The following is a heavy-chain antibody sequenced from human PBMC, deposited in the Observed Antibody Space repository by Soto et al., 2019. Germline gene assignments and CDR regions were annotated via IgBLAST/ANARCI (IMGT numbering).Heavy chain of an antibody. D-gene: IGHD2-21*02. CDR3: ARCDVCYPGGDDAFDL. Sequence: QVQLVQSGAEVKKPGSSVKVSCKTSGGTFSSHALTWLRQAPGQGLEWMGGIIPMFGTTYTSQKFQGRVPISADETTSTLELSSLRSEDTAVYFCARCDVCYPGGDDAFDLWGQGTTVIVSS. CDR2: IIPMFGTT. CDR1: GGTFSSHA. V-gene: IGHV1-69*01. J-gene: IGHJ3*01.